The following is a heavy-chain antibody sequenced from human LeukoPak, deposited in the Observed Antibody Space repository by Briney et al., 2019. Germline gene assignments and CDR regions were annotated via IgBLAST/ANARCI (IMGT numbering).Heavy chain of an antibody. CDR3: ARDRDYSGYVTDDY. D-gene: IGHD5-12*01. J-gene: IGHJ4*02. CDR1: GFTFSSYA. CDR2: ISYDGSNK. V-gene: IGHV3-30-3*01. Sequence: PGGSLRLSCAASGFTFSSYAMHWVRQAPGKGLEWVAVISYDGSNKYYADSVKGRFTISRDNSKNTLYLQMNSLRAEDTAVYYCARDRDYSGYVTDDYWGQGTLVTVSS.